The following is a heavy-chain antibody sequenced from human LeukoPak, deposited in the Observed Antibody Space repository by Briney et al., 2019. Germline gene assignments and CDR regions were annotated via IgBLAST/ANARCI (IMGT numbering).Heavy chain of an antibody. CDR2: IYSGGST. D-gene: IGHD3-22*01. Sequence: GGSLRLSCAASGFTVSSNYMSWVRQAPGKGLEWVSVIYSGGSTYYADSVKGRFTISRDNSKNTLYLQMNSLRAEDTAVYYCARSPKYYYDSSGGWFDPWGQGTLVTVSS. CDR3: ARSPKYYYDSSGGWFDP. CDR1: GFTVSSNY. J-gene: IGHJ5*02. V-gene: IGHV3-53*01.